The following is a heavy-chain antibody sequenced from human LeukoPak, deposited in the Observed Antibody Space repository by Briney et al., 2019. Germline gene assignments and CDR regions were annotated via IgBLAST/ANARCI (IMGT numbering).Heavy chain of an antibody. V-gene: IGHV1-69*13. D-gene: IGHD6-19*01. CDR1: GGTFSSYA. CDR3: ARDLPSGWYYYYYYYGMDV. J-gene: IGHJ6*02. CDR2: IIPIFGTA. Sequence: ASVKVSCKASGGTFSSYAISWVRQAPGQGLEWMGGIIPIFGTANYAQKFQGRVTITADESTSTAYMELSSLRSEDTAVYYCARDLPSGWYYYYYYYGMDVWGQGTTVTVSS.